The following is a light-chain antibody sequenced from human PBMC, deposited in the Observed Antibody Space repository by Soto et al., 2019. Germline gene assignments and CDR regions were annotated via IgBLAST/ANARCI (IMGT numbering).Light chain of an antibody. Sequence: DIQMTQSPSSLSASVGDRVTITCRASQSISSYLNLYQQKPGKAPNLLIYAASSLQSGVPSKFSGSGSVTDFTLTISSLQPEDFATYYCQQSYSSPFTFGPGTKVDIK. V-gene: IGKV1-39*01. CDR1: QSISSY. J-gene: IGKJ3*01. CDR2: AAS. CDR3: QQSYSSPFT.